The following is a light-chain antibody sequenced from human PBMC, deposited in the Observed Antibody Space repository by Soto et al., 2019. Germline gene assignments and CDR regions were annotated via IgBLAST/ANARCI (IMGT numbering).Light chain of an antibody. CDR1: QSVSSY. Sequence: EIVLTQSPATLSLSPGERATLSCRASQSVSSYLAWYQQKPGQAPRLLIYDASNRATGIPARFSGSGSGTDFTVTISSREPEDFAVYYCQQRSNWPPGFTFGPGTKVDI. CDR3: QQRSNWPPGFT. CDR2: DAS. V-gene: IGKV3-11*01. J-gene: IGKJ3*01.